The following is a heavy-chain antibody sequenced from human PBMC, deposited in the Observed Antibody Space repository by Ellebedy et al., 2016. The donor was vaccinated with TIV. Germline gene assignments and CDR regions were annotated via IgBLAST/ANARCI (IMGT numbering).Heavy chain of an antibody. J-gene: IGHJ4*02. Sequence: MPSETLSLTCSVSGCSISSGAYYWSWIRQHPGKGLEWIGDISYSGSTNYNPSLKSLVTISADTSKNQFSLKLTSVTAADTAVYYCARGGRYGDIDYWGQGTLVTVSS. CDR2: ISYSGST. D-gene: IGHD4-17*01. CDR1: GCSISSGAYY. CDR3: ARGGRYGDIDY. V-gene: IGHV4-31*01.